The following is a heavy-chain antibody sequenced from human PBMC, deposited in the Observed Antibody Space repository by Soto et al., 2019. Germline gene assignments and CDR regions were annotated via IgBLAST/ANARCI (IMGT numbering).Heavy chain of an antibody. V-gene: IGHV3-30-3*01. CDR1: GFTFSSYA. Sequence: QPGGSLRLSCAASGFTFSSYAMHWVRQAPGKGLEWVAVISYDGSNKYYADSVKGRFTISRDNSKNTLYLQMNSLRAEDTAVYYCARALLEMATISSLTPSDYWGQGTLVTVSS. J-gene: IGHJ4*02. CDR2: ISYDGSNK. CDR3: ARALLEMATISSLTPSDY. D-gene: IGHD5-12*01.